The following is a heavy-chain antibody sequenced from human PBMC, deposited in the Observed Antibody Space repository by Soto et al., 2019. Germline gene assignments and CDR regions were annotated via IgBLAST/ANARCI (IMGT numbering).Heavy chain of an antibody. V-gene: IGHV1-18*01. CDR2: ISAYNGNT. CDR1: GHTFTSYG. CDR3: ARVTDTAMDNYYYYYGMDV. J-gene: IGHJ6*02. Sequence: ASVKVSCKASGHTFTSYGISWVRQAPGQGLEWMGWISAYNGNTNYAQKLQGRVTMTTDTSTSTAYMELSSLRSEDTAVYYCARVTDTAMDNYYYYYGMDVWGQGTTVTVSS. D-gene: IGHD5-18*01.